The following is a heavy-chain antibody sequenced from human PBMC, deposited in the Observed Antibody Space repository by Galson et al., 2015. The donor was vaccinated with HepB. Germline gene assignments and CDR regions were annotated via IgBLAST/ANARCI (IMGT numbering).Heavy chain of an antibody. J-gene: IGHJ4*02. D-gene: IGHD6-13*01. V-gene: IGHV3-30*04. CDR3: ARVRRAYSSSWLGYFDY. CDR2: ISYDGSNK. Sequence: SLRLSCAASGFTFSSYAMHWVRQAPGKGLEWVAVISYDGSNKYCADSVKGRFTISRDNSKNTLYLQMNSLRAEDTAVYYCARVRRAYSSSWLGYFDYWGQGTLVTVSS. CDR1: GFTFSSYA.